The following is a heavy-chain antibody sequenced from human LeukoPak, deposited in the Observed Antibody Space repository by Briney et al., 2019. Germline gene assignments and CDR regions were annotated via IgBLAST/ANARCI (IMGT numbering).Heavy chain of an antibody. V-gene: IGHV4-61*08. CDR1: GGSISSGGYS. CDR3: ARDINGYGGYGLDP. CDR2: IYYSGST. Sequence: SETLSLTCAVSGGSISSGGYSWSWIRQPPGKGLEWIGYIYYSGSTNYNPSLKSRVTISVDTSKNQFSLKLSSVTAADTAVYYCARDINGYGGYGLDPWGQGTLVTVSS. D-gene: IGHD5-12*01. J-gene: IGHJ5*02.